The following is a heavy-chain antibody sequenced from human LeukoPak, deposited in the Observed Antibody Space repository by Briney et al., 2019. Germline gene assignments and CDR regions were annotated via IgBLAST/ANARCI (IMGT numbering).Heavy chain of an antibody. Sequence: GGSLRLSCAASGFTFSSYSMNWVRQAPGKGLEWVSSISTGSSYIYYADSVKGRFTISRDNAKNSLYLQMNSLRVEDTALYYCARGKYPDNDDYMDVWGKGTTVTVSS. J-gene: IGHJ6*03. CDR2: ISTGSSYI. CDR1: GFTFSSYS. D-gene: IGHD1-1*01. V-gene: IGHV3-21*04. CDR3: ARGKYPDNDDYMDV.